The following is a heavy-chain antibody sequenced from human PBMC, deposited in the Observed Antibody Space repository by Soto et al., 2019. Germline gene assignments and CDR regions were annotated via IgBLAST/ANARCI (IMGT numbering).Heavy chain of an antibody. CDR3: AKGRSSGRPNDAFDI. Sequence: EVQLVGPGGAWVRLAGPLGPPGAALGFPFVDLAWHWVGQAPGRGLGGVSGISWNSGSIGYADSVKGRFTISRDNAKNSLYLQMNSLRAEDTALYYCAKGRSSGRPNDAFDIWGQGTMVTVSS. CDR2: ISWNSGSI. J-gene: IGHJ3*02. D-gene: IGHD6-19*01. CDR1: GFPFVDLA. V-gene: IGHV3-9*01.